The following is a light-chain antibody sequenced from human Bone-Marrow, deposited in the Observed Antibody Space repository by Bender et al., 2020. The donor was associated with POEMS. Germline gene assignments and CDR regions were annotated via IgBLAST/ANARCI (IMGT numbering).Light chain of an antibody. CDR3: SSYTSISTPVI. V-gene: IGLV2-14*03. CDR1: SGDVGRYDY. J-gene: IGLJ2*01. Sequence: QSALTQPASVSGAPGQSITISCTGTSGDVGRYDYVSWYQHHPGKAPKLMIYDVSDRPSGVSSRFSGSKSGNTASLTISGLQAEDEADYYCSSYTSISTPVIFGGGTKLTVL. CDR2: DVS.